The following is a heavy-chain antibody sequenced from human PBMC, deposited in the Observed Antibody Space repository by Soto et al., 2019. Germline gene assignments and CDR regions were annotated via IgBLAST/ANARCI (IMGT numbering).Heavy chain of an antibody. J-gene: IGHJ6*03. CDR1: GFTFSSYS. D-gene: IGHD1-1*01. CDR3: ARFRTGTTLNYYYYMDV. CDR2: ISSSSSYI. V-gene: IGHV3-21*01. Sequence: EVQLVESGGGLVKPGGSLRLSCAASGFTFSSYSMNWVRQAPGKGLEWVSSISSSSSYIYYADSVKGRFTISRDNAKNSLYLQMNSLGAEDTAVYYCARFRTGTTLNYYYYMDVWGKGTTVTVSS.